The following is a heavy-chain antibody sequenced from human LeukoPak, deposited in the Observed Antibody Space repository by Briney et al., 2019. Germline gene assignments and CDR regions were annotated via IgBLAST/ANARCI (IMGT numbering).Heavy chain of an antibody. Sequence: GGSLRLSCAGSGFIFNNYAMHWVRQPPGKGLEWVSGISWNSGSIDYADSVKGRFTISRDDAKNSLYLQMNSLRVEDTAFYYCAKDNRRHYTSGPNPDSLHWGQGALVTVSS. CDR2: ISWNSGSI. CDR1: GFIFNNYA. D-gene: IGHD6-19*01. J-gene: IGHJ4*02. V-gene: IGHV3-9*01. CDR3: AKDNRRHYTSGPNPDSLH.